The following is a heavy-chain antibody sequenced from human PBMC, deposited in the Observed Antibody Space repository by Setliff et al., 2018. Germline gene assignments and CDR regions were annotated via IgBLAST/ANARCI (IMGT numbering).Heavy chain of an antibody. CDR2: INAGNGNT. D-gene: IGHD1-26*01. J-gene: IGHJ3*02. CDR3: AREVGPSLIVVGATGAHDAFDI. Sequence: ASVKVSCKASGYTFTSYAMHWVRQAPGQRLEWMGWINAGNGNTKYSQKFQGRVTITRDTSASTAYMELSSLRSEDTAVYYCAREVGPSLIVVGATGAHDAFDIWGQGTMVTVSS. V-gene: IGHV1-3*01. CDR1: GYTFTSYA.